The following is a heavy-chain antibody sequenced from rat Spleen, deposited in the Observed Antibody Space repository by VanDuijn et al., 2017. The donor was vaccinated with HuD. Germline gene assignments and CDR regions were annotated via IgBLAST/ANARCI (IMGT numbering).Heavy chain of an antibody. CDR3: ASPGWRYPY. CDR1: GFTFSNYY. Sequence: EVQLVESGGGLVQPGRSLKLSCAASGFTFSNYYMAWVRQAPKKGLEWVASISTGGGNTYYRDSVKGRFTISRDNSKNTLYLQMDSLRSEDSATYYCASPGWRYPYWGQGVMVTVSS. V-gene: IGHV5-25*01. J-gene: IGHJ2*01. D-gene: IGHD1-4*01. CDR2: ISTGGGNT.